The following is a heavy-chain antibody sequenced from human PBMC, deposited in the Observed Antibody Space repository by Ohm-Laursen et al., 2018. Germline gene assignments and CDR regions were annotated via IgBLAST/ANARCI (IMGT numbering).Heavy chain of an antibody. D-gene: IGHD3-22*01. V-gene: IGHV1-69*01. J-gene: IGHJ5*02. Sequence: SSVKVSCKASGGTFSSYAISWVRQAPGQGLEWMGGIIPIFGTANYAQKFQGRVTITADESTSTAYMELSSLRSEDTAVYYCARVGFPMIVGKGWFDPWGQGTLVTVSS. CDR2: IIPIFGTA. CDR3: ARVGFPMIVGKGWFDP. CDR1: GGTFSSYA.